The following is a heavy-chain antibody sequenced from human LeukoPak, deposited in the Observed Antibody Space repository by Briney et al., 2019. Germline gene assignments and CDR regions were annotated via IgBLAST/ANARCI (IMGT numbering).Heavy chain of an antibody. J-gene: IGHJ4*02. D-gene: IGHD1-26*01. CDR1: RFTFRNAW. Sequence: PGGSLRLSCAASRFTFRNAWMSWVRQAPGKGLEWVSHITASGTAMFYADSVKGRFTISRDNAKNSLYLQMNSLRDEDTAVYYCASSGSYRFDYWGQGTLVTVSS. V-gene: IGHV3-48*02. CDR2: ITASGTAM. CDR3: ASSGSYRFDY.